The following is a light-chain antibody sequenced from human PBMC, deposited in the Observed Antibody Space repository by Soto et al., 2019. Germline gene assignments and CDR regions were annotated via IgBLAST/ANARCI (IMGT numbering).Light chain of an antibody. J-gene: IGKJ1*01. V-gene: IGKV1-5*03. CDR3: QEYNTYSRT. CDR1: QSISSW. Sequence: IQITQSPSSLSASVGDRVTLTYRASQSISSWLAWYQQKTGKAPNILIYKESSLESGVPSRLSGSGSGTELTLTISSLQPDDFATYYCQEYNTYSRTCGQGTKVDI. CDR2: KES.